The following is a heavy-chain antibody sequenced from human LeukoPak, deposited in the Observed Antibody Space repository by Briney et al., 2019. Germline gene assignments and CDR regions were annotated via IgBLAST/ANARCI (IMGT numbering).Heavy chain of an antibody. CDR1: GGTFSSYA. CDR3: VHSYGSGSYYSY. V-gene: IGHV1-69*13. D-gene: IGHD3-10*01. Sequence: SVKVSCKASGGTFSSYAISWVRQAPGQGLEWMGGIIPIFGTANYAQKFQGRVTITADESTSTAYMGLSSLRSEDTAVHYCVHSYGSGSYYSYWGQGTLVTVSS. CDR2: IIPIFGTA. J-gene: IGHJ4*02.